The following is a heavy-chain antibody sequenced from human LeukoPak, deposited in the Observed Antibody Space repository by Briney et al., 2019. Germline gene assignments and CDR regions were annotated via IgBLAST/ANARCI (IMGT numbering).Heavy chain of an antibody. Sequence: GGSLRLSCLTSGFTLSTNAMSWVRQAPGKGLEWAAVISYDESNKYYADSVKGRFTISRDNSKNTMYLQMNSLRTEDTAVYYCARETGSAVGSTDFDYWGQGTLVTVSS. V-gene: IGHV3-30-3*01. CDR2: ISYDESNK. D-gene: IGHD4-17*01. J-gene: IGHJ4*02. CDR1: GFTLSTNA. CDR3: ARETGSAVGSTDFDY.